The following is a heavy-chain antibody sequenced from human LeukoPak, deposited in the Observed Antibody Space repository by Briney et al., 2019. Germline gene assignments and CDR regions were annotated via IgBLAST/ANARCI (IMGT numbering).Heavy chain of an antibody. Sequence: PRASVKVSCKASGYTLTNYGISWVRQAPGQGLEWMAWISANNGETRYAQNLQGRVTMTTDTSTSTAYMELRSLRSDDTAVYYCARVPPSAHQLLSSDYWGQGTQVTVSS. D-gene: IGHD2-2*01. CDR2: ISANNGET. V-gene: IGHV1-18*04. CDR1: GYTLTNYG. CDR3: ARVPPSAHQLLSSDY. J-gene: IGHJ4*02.